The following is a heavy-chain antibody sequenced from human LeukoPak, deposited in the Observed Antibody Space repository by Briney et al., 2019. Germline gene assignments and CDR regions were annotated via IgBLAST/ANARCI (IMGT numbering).Heavy chain of an antibody. V-gene: IGHV4-34*01. CDR1: GGSFSGYY. CDR2: INHSGST. D-gene: IGHD6-19*01. CDR3: ARVKQWLVRYYFDY. Sequence: SETLSLTCTVSGGSFSGYYWSWIRQPPGKGLEWIGEINHSGSTNYNPSLKSRVTISVDTSKNQFSLKLSSVTAADTAVYYCARVKQWLVRYYFDYWGQGTLVTVSS. J-gene: IGHJ4*02.